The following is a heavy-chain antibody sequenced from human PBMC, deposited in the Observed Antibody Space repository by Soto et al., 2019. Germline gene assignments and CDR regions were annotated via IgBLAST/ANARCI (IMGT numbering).Heavy chain of an antibody. CDR1: GFTFSSYG. Sequence: QVQLVESGGGVVQPGRSLRLSCAASGFTFSSYGMHWVRQAPGKGLEGVAVISYHGNDKYYADSVKGRVTISRDKFKSTLYLQMSSLRAEDTAIDFCAKDLLHNTVTTCGSWGQGTLVTVSS. J-gene: IGHJ5*02. D-gene: IGHD4-17*01. V-gene: IGHV3-30*18. CDR3: AKDLLHNTVTTCGS. CDR2: ISYHGNDK.